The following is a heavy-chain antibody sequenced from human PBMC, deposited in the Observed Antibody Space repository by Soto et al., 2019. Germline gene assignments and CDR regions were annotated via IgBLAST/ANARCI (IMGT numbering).Heavy chain of an antibody. CDR2: ISGSGGST. CDR1: GFTFSSYA. CDR3: AKDLYSGWYYPSFDY. D-gene: IGHD6-19*01. V-gene: IGHV3-23*01. Sequence: GGSLRLSCAASGFTFSSYAMSWVRQAPGKGLEWVSAISGSGGSTYYADSVKGRFTISRDNSKNTLYLQMNSLRAEDTAVYYCAKDLYSGWYYPSFDYWGQGTLVTVSS. J-gene: IGHJ4*02.